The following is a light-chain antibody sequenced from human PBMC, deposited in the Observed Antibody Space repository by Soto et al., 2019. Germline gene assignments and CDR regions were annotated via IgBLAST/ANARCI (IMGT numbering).Light chain of an antibody. Sequence: DIQMTQSPSTLSGSVGDRVTITCRASQTISSWLAWYQQKPGKAPKLLIYKASTLKSGVPSRFSGSGSGTEFTLTISSLQPDDFATCYCQRYNSYSEAFGQGTKVELK. CDR1: QTISSW. CDR2: KAS. J-gene: IGKJ1*01. CDR3: QRYNSYSEA. V-gene: IGKV1-5*03.